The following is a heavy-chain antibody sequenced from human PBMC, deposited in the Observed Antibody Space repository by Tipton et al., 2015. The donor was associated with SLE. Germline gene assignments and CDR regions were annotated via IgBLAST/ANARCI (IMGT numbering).Heavy chain of an antibody. Sequence: TLYLTCTVSGGSISSGSYYWSWIRQPAGKGLEWIGYIYTSGSTNYNPSLKSRVTISVDTSKNQFSLKLSSVTAADTAVYYCAREGEGWDFDYWGQGTLVTVSS. CDR1: GGSISSGSYY. J-gene: IGHJ4*02. CDR3: AREGEGWDFDY. CDR2: IYTSGST. D-gene: IGHD3-16*01. V-gene: IGHV4-61*09.